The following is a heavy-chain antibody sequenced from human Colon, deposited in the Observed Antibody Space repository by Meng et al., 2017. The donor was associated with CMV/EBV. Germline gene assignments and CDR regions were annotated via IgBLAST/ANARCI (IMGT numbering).Heavy chain of an antibody. CDR1: GFNFGSHG. J-gene: IGHJ4*02. V-gene: IGHV3-30*02. D-gene: IGHD6-19*01. Sequence: GESLKISCAASGFNFGSHGMHWVRQAPGKGLEWLAFICFDGSNIHYGDSVKGRFTISRDNPKNTLYLHMDSLRADDTAVYYCAKVRDSAGWGSLDHWGQGILVTVSS. CDR2: ICFDGSNI. CDR3: AKVRDSAGWGSLDH.